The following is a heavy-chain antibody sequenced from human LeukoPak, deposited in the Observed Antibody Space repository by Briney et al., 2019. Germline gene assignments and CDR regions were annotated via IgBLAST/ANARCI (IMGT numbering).Heavy chain of an antibody. CDR2: ISSSSSYI. Sequence: GGSLRLSCAASGFTFSGYTMNWVRQAPGKGLEWVSSISSSSSYIYYADSVKGRFTISRDNAKNSLYLQMNSLRAEDTAVYYCARDDSGYPDHWGQGTLVTVSS. CDR3: ARDDSGYPDH. J-gene: IGHJ5*02. D-gene: IGHD3-22*01. CDR1: GFTFSGYT. V-gene: IGHV3-21*01.